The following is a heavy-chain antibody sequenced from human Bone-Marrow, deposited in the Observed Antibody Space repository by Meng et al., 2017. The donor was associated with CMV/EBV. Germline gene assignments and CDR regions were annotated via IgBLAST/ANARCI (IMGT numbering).Heavy chain of an antibody. D-gene: IGHD2-2*01. V-gene: IGHV1-18*01. CDR3: AVTPSIYCSSTSCPNLDY. Sequence: ASVKVSCKASWYTLTSYGISWVRQAPGQGLEWLGWISAYNGNTNYAQKLQGRVTMTTDTSTSTAYMELRSLRSDDTAVYYCAVTPSIYCSSTSCPNLDYWGQGTLVTVSS. CDR2: ISAYNGNT. CDR1: WYTLTSYG. J-gene: IGHJ4*02.